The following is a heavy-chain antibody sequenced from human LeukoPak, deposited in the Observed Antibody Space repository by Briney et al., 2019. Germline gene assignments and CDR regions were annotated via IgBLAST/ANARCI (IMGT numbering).Heavy chain of an antibody. V-gene: IGHV1-2*02. D-gene: IGHD1-26*01. J-gene: IGHJ5*02. CDR2: INPNSGGT. Sequence: GASVKVSCKASGYTLTGYYMHWVRQAPGQGLEWMGWINPNSGGTNYAQKFQGRVTMTRDTSISTAYMELSRLRSDDTAVYYCARDTGSGSYYLYGWFDPWGQGTLVTDSS. CDR1: GYTLTGYY. CDR3: ARDTGSGSYYLYGWFDP.